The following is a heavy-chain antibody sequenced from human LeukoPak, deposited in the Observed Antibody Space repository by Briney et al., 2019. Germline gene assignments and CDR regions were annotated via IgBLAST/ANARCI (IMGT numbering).Heavy chain of an antibody. J-gene: IGHJ4*02. CDR3: ARGGIAAAGKGKSFDY. CDR2: IIPIFGTA. Sequence: GASVKVSCEASGGTFSSYAISWVRQAPGQGLEWMGGIIPIFGTANYAQKFQGRVTITTDESTSTAYMELSSLRSEDTAVYYCARGGIAAAGKGKSFDYWGQGTLVTVSS. D-gene: IGHD6-13*01. CDR1: GGTFSSYA. V-gene: IGHV1-69*05.